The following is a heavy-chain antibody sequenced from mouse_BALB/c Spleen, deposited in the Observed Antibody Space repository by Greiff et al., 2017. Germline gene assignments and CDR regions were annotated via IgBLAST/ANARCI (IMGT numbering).Heavy chain of an antibody. CDR1: GFSLTSYD. D-gene: IGHD1-1*02. CDR3: VREVDDAMDY. V-gene: IGHV2-9-2*01. Sequence: QVQLQQSGPGLVAPSQSLSITCTVSGFSLTSYDISWIRQPPGKGLEWLGVIWTGGGTNYNSAFMSRLSISKDNSKSQVFLKMNSLQTDDTAIYYCVREVDDAMDYWGQGTSVTVSS. CDR2: IWTGGGT. J-gene: IGHJ4*01.